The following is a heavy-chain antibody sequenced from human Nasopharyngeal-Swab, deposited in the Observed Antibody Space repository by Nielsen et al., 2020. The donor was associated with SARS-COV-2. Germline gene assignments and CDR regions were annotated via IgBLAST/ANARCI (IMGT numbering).Heavy chain of an antibody. J-gene: IGHJ4*02. V-gene: IGHV3-23*01. CDR1: GFTFSSYA. CDR3: ARDWIGYGDY. CDR2: ISGSGDTT. Sequence: GESLKISCAASGFTFSSYAMSWVRQAPGKGLEWVSIISGSGDTTYYADSVKDRFTISRDNAKNSLYLQMNSLRAEDTAVYYCARDWIGYGDYWGQGTLVTVSS. D-gene: IGHD5-12*01.